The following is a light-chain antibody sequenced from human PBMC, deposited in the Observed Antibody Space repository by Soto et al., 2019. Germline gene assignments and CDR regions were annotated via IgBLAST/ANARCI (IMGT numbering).Light chain of an antibody. CDR3: QQYNTYSPGT. CDR1: QSISSY. J-gene: IGKJ1*01. V-gene: IGKV1-5*01. Sequence: DIQMTQSPSSLSASVGDRVTITCRASQSISSYLNWYQQKPGKAPNLLIYDASSLESGVASRFSGSRSGTEFTLTINSLQPDDFATYYCQQYNTYSPGTFGQGTKVDIK. CDR2: DAS.